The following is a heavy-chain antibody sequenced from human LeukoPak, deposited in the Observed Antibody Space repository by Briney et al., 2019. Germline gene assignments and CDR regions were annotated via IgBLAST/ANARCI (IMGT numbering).Heavy chain of an antibody. J-gene: IGHJ6*02. Sequence: GESLKISCKGSGYIFTNYWIGWVRQMPGKGLEWMGIIYPGDSDTRYSPSFQGQVTISADKSTSTANLQWSTLKASDTAMDFCATVGAYAMDVWGQGTTVTVSS. CDR3: ATVGAYAMDV. CDR1: GYIFTNYW. V-gene: IGHV5-51*01. D-gene: IGHD1-26*01. CDR2: IYPGDSDT.